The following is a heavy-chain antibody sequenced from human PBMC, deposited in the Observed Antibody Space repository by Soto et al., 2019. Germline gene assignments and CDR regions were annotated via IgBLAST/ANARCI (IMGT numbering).Heavy chain of an antibody. D-gene: IGHD3-22*01. J-gene: IGHJ2*01. V-gene: IGHV1-3*01. CDR3: ARYITMMGVYDL. Sequence: QVQLVQSGAEVKKPGASVKVSCKTSGYTFTNYPIHWVRQAPGQRLEWMGWIHAGNGNTKYSQSFQGRVTITRDTSASTAYMKLSSLRPEDTAVYDCARYITMMGVYDLWGRGTLVTVSS. CDR2: IHAGNGNT. CDR1: GYTFTNYP.